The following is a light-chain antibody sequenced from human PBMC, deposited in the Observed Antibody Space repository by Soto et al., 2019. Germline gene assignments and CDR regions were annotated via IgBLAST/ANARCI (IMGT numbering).Light chain of an antibody. CDR3: QQYGSSPTWA. CDR2: GAS. CDR1: QSVSIL. Sequence: EIVMTQSPATLSVSPGERATLSCRASQSVSILLAWYQQKPGQAPRLLIYGASSRATGIPDWFSGSGSGTDFTLTISRLEPEDSAVYYCQQYGSSPTWAFGQGTKVDIK. V-gene: IGKV3-20*01. J-gene: IGKJ1*01.